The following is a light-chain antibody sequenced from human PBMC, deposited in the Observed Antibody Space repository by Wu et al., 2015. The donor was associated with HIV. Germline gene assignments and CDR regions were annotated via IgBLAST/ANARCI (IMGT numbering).Light chain of an antibody. V-gene: IGKV3-20*01. Sequence: IVMTQSPGTLSVSPGERATLSCRASQSIGNKLAWYQQKPGQAPRLLIYGASTRATGIPDRFGGSGSGTDFTLIISRLEPEDFAVYYCQQYGSSPLTFGGGTTLEIK. CDR1: QSIGNK. CDR2: GAS. CDR3: QQYGSSPLT. J-gene: IGKJ4*01.